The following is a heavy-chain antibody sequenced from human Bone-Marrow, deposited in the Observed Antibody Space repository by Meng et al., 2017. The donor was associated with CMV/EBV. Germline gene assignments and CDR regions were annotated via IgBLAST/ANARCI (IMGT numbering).Heavy chain of an antibody. D-gene: IGHD6-13*01. CDR1: GFTFSNAW. Sequence: GESLKISCAASGFTFSNAWMSWVRQAPGKGLEWVGRIKSKTDGGTTDYAAPVKGRFTTSRDDSKNTLYLQMNSLKTEDTAVYYCAREIRQQLDYWGQGTLVTVSS. J-gene: IGHJ4*02. CDR3: AREIRQQLDY. CDR2: IKSKTDGGTT. V-gene: IGHV3-15*01.